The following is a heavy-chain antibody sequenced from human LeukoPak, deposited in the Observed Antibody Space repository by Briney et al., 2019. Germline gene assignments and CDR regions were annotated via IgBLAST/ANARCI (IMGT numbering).Heavy chain of an antibody. CDR1: GGSISSYY. CDR2: IYYSGST. CDR3: ARAGGYGSGSYPSPGAFDI. Sequence: SETLSLTCTVSGGSISSYYWSWIRQPPGKGLEWIGYIYYSGSTNYNPSLKSRVTISVDTSKNQFSLKLSSVTAADTAVYYCARAGGYGSGSYPSPGAFDIWGQGTMVTVSS. D-gene: IGHD3-10*01. V-gene: IGHV4-59*01. J-gene: IGHJ3*02.